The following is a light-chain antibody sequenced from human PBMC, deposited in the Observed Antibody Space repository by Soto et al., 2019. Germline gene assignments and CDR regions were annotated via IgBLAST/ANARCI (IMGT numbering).Light chain of an antibody. CDR1: QSISSY. J-gene: IGKJ1*01. CDR2: AAS. Sequence: EIAITQSKYSVSSSVGGRVTITCRASQSISSYLNWYQQKPGKAPKLLIYAASSLQSGVPSRFSGSGSGTDFALTISSLQPEDFATYYCLQHNTYPWALGQAALV. V-gene: IGKV1-17*01. CDR3: LQHNTYPWA.